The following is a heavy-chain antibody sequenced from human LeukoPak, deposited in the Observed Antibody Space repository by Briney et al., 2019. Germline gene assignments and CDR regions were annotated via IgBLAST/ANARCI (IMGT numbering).Heavy chain of an antibody. CDR3: TRLSGSSSIDY. J-gene: IGHJ4*02. V-gene: IGHV3-73*01. CDR1: GFTFSGSA. Sequence: PGGSLKLSCAASGFTFSGSAMHWVRQASGKGLEWVGRIRSKANSYATAYAASVKVRFTISRDDSKNTAYLQMNSLKTEDTAVYYCTRLSGSSSIDYWGQGTLVTVSS. CDR2: IRSKANSYAT. D-gene: IGHD6-13*01.